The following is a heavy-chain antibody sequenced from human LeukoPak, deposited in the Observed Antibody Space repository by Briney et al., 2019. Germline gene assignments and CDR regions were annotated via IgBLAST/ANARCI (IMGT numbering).Heavy chain of an antibody. Sequence: PSQTLSLTCTVSGGSISSGGYYWSWIRQPPGKGLEWIGYIYHSGSTYYNPSLKSRVTISVDTSKNQFSLKLSSVTAADTAVYYCARHKGAVRFLEWLKGPYFDYWGQGTLVTVSS. CDR1: GGSISSGGYY. J-gene: IGHJ4*02. V-gene: IGHV4-30-2*01. D-gene: IGHD3-3*01. CDR3: ARHKGAVRFLEWLKGPYFDY. CDR2: IYHSGST.